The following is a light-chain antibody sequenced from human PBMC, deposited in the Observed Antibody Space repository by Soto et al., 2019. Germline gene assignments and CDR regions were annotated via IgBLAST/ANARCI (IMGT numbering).Light chain of an antibody. CDR2: GST. V-gene: IGLV1-40*01. CDR3: QSYDGTMSCSYG. Sequence: QSVLTQPPSVSGAPGQRVTISCTGSSSNIGAGYDVHWYQQLPVTAPKLLIYGSTNRPSGVPDRFSGSKSGTSASLAITGLQAEDEADYYCQSYDGTMSCSYGFGIGTKVTV. J-gene: IGLJ1*01. CDR1: SSNIGAGYD.